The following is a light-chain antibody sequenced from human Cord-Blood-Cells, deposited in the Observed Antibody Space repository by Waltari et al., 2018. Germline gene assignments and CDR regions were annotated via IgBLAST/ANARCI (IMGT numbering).Light chain of an antibody. V-gene: IGKV3-15*01. CDR2: GAS. Sequence: ELVMTQSPATLPVSPGERATPSCRASQRVSSNLAGYQQKPGQAPRLLIYGASTRATGIPARFSGSGSGTEFTLTISSLQSEDFAVYYCQQYNNWLITFGQGTRLEIK. CDR3: QQYNNWLIT. J-gene: IGKJ5*01. CDR1: QRVSSN.